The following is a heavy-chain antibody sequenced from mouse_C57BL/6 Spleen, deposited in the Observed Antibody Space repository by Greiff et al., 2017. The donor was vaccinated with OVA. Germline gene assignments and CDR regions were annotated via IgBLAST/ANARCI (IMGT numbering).Heavy chain of an antibody. CDR3: ARGPDFP. V-gene: IGHV1-81*01. Sequence: VQLQQSGAELARPGASVKLSCTASGYTFTSYGISWVKQRTGQGLEWIGEIYPRSGNTYYNEKFKGKATLTADKSSSTAYMELRSLTSGDSAVYFCARGPDFPWGQGTLVTVSA. CDR1: GYTFTSYG. J-gene: IGHJ3*01. CDR2: IYPRSGNT.